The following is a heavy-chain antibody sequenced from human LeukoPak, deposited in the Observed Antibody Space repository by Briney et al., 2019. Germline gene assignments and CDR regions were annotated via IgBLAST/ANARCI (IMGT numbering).Heavy chain of an antibody. V-gene: IGHV3-72*01. D-gene: IGHD4-17*01. CDR1: GFTFSGHY. Sequence: GGSLRLSCEASGFTFSGHYMDGVRQAPGKGLEWVGRIRNAANDYTTDYATSVKGRFIISRDDSRNSLYLQMSSLKTEDTALYYCARVRHGDSFDFWGQGTLVTVSS. CDR3: ARVRHGDSFDF. CDR2: IRNAANDYTT. J-gene: IGHJ4*02.